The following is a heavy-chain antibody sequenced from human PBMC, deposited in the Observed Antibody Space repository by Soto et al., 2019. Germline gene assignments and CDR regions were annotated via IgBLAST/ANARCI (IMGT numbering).Heavy chain of an antibody. Sequence: QVHLVQSGAEARKPGASVKVSCKASGYTFTYKGLHWLRQAPGQRLEWMGWINGGDDKTKYSEKFQGRVTITRDTSASTAYMELSSLRSEDTAVYYCAREGGQWKEGYFDYWGQGTLVTVSS. CDR2: INGGDDKT. V-gene: IGHV1-3*01. D-gene: IGHD6-19*01. CDR1: GYTFTYKG. J-gene: IGHJ4*02. CDR3: AREGGQWKEGYFDY.